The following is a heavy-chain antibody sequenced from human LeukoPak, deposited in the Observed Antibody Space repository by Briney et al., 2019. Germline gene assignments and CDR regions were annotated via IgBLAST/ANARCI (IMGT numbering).Heavy chain of an antibody. CDR2: ISSSSNYI. CDR1: GFTFSSFS. V-gene: IGHV3-21*01. Sequence: GGSLRLSCAASGFTFSSFSMNWVRQAPGKGLEWVSSISSSSNYIYYADSVRGRFTISRDNAKNSLSLQMNSLRVEDTAVYYCARDLDGDYGWHFDLWGRGTLVTVSS. D-gene: IGHD4-17*01. J-gene: IGHJ2*01. CDR3: ARDLDGDYGWHFDL.